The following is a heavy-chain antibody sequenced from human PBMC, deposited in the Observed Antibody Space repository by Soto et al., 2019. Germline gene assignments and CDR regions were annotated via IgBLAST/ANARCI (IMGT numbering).Heavy chain of an antibody. CDR3: ARGEQLGPPYYYYMDV. D-gene: IGHD6-6*01. V-gene: IGHV4-59*01. CDR1: GGSISSYY. Sequence: SETLSLTCTVSGGSISSYYWSWIRQPPGKGLEWIGYIYYSGSTNYNPSLKSRVTISADTSKNQFSLKLSSVTAADTAVYYCARGEQLGPPYYYYMDVWGKGTTVTVSS. CDR2: IYYSGST. J-gene: IGHJ6*03.